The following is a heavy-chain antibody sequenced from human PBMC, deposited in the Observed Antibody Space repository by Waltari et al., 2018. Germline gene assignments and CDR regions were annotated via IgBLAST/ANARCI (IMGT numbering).Heavy chain of an antibody. Sequence: QLQLQESGPGLVKPSETLSLTCTVSGCSISSSSYYWGWIRQPPGKGLGWIGSIYYSGSTYYNPSLKSRVTISVDTSKNQFSLKLSSVTAADTAVYYCAGGRANGGVVIIRHGWFDPWGQGTLVTVSS. J-gene: IGHJ5*02. CDR3: AGGRANGGVVIIRHGWFDP. V-gene: IGHV4-39*07. D-gene: IGHD3-3*01. CDR1: GCSISSSSYY. CDR2: IYYSGST.